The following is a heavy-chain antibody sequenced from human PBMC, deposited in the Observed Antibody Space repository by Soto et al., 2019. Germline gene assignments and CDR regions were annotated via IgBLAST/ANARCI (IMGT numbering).Heavy chain of an antibody. CDR1: GFTFSSYA. D-gene: IGHD5-18*01. CDR3: ARDSTQFLGGCSYGFPSWFDP. CDR2: ISYDGSNK. Sequence: QVQLVESGGGVVQPGRSLRLSCAASGFTFSSYAMHWVRQAPGKGLEWVAVISYDGSNKYYADSVKGRFTISRDNSKNTLYLQMNSLRAEDTAVYYCARDSTQFLGGCSYGFPSWFDPWGQGTLVTVSS. V-gene: IGHV3-30-3*01. J-gene: IGHJ5*02.